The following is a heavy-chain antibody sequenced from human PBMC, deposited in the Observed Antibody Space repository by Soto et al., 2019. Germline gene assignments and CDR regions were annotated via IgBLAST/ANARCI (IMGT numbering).Heavy chain of an antibody. CDR3: ASYGGDKGFDI. CDR1: GGSISSGGYS. Sequence: QLQLRESGSGLVKPSQTLSLTCAVSGGSISSGGYSWSWIRQPPGKGLEYIGYIYHSGGTYYNPSLRSRATISVDRSKNQFSLKLSSVTAADTAVYYCASYGGDKGFDIWGQGTMVTVSS. V-gene: IGHV4-30-2*01. CDR2: IYHSGGT. J-gene: IGHJ3*02. D-gene: IGHD4-17*01.